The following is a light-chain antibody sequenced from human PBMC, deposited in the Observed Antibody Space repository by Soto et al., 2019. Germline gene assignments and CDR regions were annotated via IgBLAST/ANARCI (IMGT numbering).Light chain of an antibody. V-gene: IGKV1-5*01. CDR3: QQYNSYGT. J-gene: IGKJ1*01. CDR1: QSISSW. Sequence: DIQMTQSPSTLSASVGDRVTITCRASQSISSWLAWYQQKPGKAPELLIYDASSLESGAPSRFSGSGSGTEFTLTISSLQPDDFATYYCQQYNSYGTFGQGTKVDIK. CDR2: DAS.